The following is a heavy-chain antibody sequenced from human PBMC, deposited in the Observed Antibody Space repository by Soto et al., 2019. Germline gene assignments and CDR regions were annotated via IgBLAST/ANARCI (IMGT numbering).Heavy chain of an antibody. D-gene: IGHD2-15*01. V-gene: IGHV4-31*02. CDR3: ARRYGGNFDY. J-gene: IGHJ4*02. CDR2: IYYSGST. Sequence: SWVRQAPGEGLEWIGYIYYSGSTYYNPSLKSRVTISVDTSKNQFSLKLSSVTAADTAVYYCARRYGGNFDYWGQGTLVTVSS.